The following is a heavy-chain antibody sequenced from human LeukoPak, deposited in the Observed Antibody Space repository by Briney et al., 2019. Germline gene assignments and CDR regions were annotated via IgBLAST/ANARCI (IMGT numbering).Heavy chain of an antibody. D-gene: IGHD5-18*01. CDR1: GFTVSSNY. CDR3: ASLSYGSLFVS. J-gene: IGHJ4*02. V-gene: IGHV3-66*01. CDR2: IYNDFST. Sequence: GGSLRLSCAASGFTVSSNYMTWVRQAPGKGLEWVSIIYNDFSTYYADSVKGRFTISRDNSKNTLYLQMNSLRAEDTAVYYCASLSYGSLFVSWGQGTLVTVSS.